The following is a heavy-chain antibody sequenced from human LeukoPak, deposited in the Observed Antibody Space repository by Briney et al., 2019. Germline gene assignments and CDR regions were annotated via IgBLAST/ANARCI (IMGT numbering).Heavy chain of an antibody. D-gene: IGHD5-18*01. CDR1: GGTFSSYA. Sequence: GASVKVSCKASGGTFSSYAISWVRQAPGQGLEWMGIINPSGGSTSYAQKFQGRVTMTRDMSTSTVYMELSSLRSEDTAVYYCARGVTALVSLGDYWGQGTLVTVSS. CDR3: ARGVTALVSLGDY. J-gene: IGHJ4*02. CDR2: INPSGGST. V-gene: IGHV1-46*01.